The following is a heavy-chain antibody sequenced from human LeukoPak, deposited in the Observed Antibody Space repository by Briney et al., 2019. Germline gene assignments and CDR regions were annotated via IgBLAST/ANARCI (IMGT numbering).Heavy chain of an antibody. CDR2: IRNDGSSK. Sequence: PGGSLRLSCTTSGFSFADYAMNWVRQAPGKGLEWVTFIRNDGSSKDYANAVMGRFTVSRDNLKNTLYLQMNSLRAEDTAVYYCAGGTAADGNSFDSWGQGTLGTVSS. V-gene: IGHV3-30*02. D-gene: IGHD6-13*01. J-gene: IGHJ4*02. CDR1: GFSFADYA. CDR3: AGGTAADGNSFDS.